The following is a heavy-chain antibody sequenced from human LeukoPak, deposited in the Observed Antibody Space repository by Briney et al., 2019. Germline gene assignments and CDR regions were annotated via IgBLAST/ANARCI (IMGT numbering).Heavy chain of an antibody. Sequence: PGGSLRLSCAASGFTFSSYGMHWVRQAPGKGLEWVAFIRYDGSNKYYADSVKGRFTISRDNSKNTLYLQMNSLRAEDTAVYYCAKPRRVTMIVVVIHPIPKEAFDIWGQGTMVTVSS. CDR3: AKPRRVTMIVVVIHPIPKEAFDI. CDR2: IRYDGSNK. V-gene: IGHV3-30*02. D-gene: IGHD3-22*01. CDR1: GFTFSSYG. J-gene: IGHJ3*02.